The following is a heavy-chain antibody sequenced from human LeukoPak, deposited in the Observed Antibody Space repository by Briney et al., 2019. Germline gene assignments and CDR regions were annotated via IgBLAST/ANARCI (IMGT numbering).Heavy chain of an antibody. CDR1: GGSISSYY. CDR2: IYYSGST. J-gene: IGHJ6*02. CDR3: ARHDFSITMVRGVHYYYYYGMDV. D-gene: IGHD3-10*01. Sequence: SETLSLTCTVSGGSISSYYGSWIRQPPGKGLEWIGYIYYSGSTNYNPSLKSRVTISVDTSKNQFSLKLSSVTAADTAVYYCARHDFSITMVRGVHYYYYYGMDVWGQGTTVTVSS. V-gene: IGHV4-59*08.